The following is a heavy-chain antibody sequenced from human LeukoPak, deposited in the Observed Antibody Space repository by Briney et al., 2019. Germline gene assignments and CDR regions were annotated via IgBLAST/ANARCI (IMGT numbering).Heavy chain of an antibody. CDR2: INTDGSST. V-gene: IGHV3-74*01. J-gene: IGHJ4*02. CDR3: ARDSVATLNY. Sequence: PGGSLRLSCAASGFTFSTYWMHWVRQAPGKGPVWVSRINTDGSSTTYADSVKGRFTISRDNAKNTLYLQMNSLRAEDTAVYYCARDSVATLNYWGQGTLVTVYS. D-gene: IGHD4-23*01. CDR1: GFTFSTYW.